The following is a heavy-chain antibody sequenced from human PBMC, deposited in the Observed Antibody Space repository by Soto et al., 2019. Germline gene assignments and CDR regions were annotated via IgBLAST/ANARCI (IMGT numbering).Heavy chain of an antibody. D-gene: IGHD2-8*01. V-gene: IGHV3-21*06. CDR3: ARGAGYCANGVCDRFDL. CDR1: GFSFSDYA. CDR2: ITSSGSII. Sequence: GGSLRLSCAASGFSFSDYAMNWVRQAPGKGLEWLSSITSSGSIIYYADSVRGRFTTSRDNPENSLYLQVNSLRAEDTAVYYCARGAGYCANGVCDRFDLWGQGTLLTVSS. J-gene: IGHJ4*02.